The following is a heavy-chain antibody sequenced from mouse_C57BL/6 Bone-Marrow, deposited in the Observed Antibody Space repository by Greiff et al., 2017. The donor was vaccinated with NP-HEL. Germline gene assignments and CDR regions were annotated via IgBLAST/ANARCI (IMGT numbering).Heavy chain of an antibody. J-gene: IGHJ3*01. D-gene: IGHD3-2*02. CDR3: ADQSSGYLWFAY. CDR1: GYTFTSYG. V-gene: IGHV1-81*01. Sequence: QVQLQQSGAELARPGASVKLSCKASGYTFTSYGISWVKQRPGQGLEWIGEIYPRSGNTYYNEKFKGKATLTADKSSSTAYLELRSLTSEDSAVYFCADQSSGYLWFAYWGQGTLVTVSA. CDR2: IYPRSGNT.